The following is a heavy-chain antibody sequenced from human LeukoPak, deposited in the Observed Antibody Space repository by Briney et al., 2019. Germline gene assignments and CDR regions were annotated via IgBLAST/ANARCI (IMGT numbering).Heavy chain of an antibody. Sequence: GGSLRLSCAASGFTFTNAWMNWVRQAPGKGLEWVGRIKSKADGETIDYAAPVKGRFTISRDDSKNTLFLQMNSLKTEDTAVYYCATPALGRRLYYYDYWGQGTLVTVSP. D-gene: IGHD3-16*01. V-gene: IGHV3-15*07. CDR3: ATPALGRRLYYYDY. J-gene: IGHJ4*02. CDR2: IKSKADGETI. CDR1: GFTFTNAW.